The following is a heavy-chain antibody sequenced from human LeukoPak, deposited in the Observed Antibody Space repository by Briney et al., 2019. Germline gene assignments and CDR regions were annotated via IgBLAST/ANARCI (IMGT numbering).Heavy chain of an antibody. V-gene: IGHV1-18*01. CDR2: ISAYNGDT. CDR1: GYTFTHYA. D-gene: IGHD6-19*01. J-gene: IGHJ5*02. Sequence: GASVKVSCRTSGYTFTHYAISWVRQAPGLGLEWMGWISAYNGDTNYAQELQGRVTLTTDTSTSTAYLELRSLRSDDTAVYYCARGGGLVPGTWFDPWGQGTLVTVSS. CDR3: ARGGGLVPGTWFDP.